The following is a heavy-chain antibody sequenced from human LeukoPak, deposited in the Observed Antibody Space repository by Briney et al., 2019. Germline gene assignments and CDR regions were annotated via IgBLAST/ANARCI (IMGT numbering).Heavy chain of an antibody. CDR2: IRGSGGGA. D-gene: IGHD3-9*01. Sequence: GGSLRLSCTASGFTFSNYAMMWLRQAPGKGPECISVIRGSGGGAGYADSVRGRFTISRDNSKNSLYLQMNRLRAEDAAVYYCTRDLMDYDVSTGLHHYYMDVWGQGTTVTVSS. CDR1: GFTFSNYA. J-gene: IGHJ6*02. V-gene: IGHV3-23*01. CDR3: TRDLMDYDVSTGLHHYYMDV.